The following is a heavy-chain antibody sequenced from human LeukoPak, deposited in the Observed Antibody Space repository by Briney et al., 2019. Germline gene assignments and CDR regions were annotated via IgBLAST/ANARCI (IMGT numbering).Heavy chain of an antibody. CDR2: ISSSGSTI. CDR3: ARVRLLWFGELDY. D-gene: IGHD3-10*01. Sequence: GGSLRLSCAASGFTFSSYEMNWVRQAPGKGLEWVSYISSSGSTIYYADSVKGRFTISRDNAKNSLYLQMNSLRAEDTAVYHCARVRLLWFGELDYWGQGTLVTVSS. V-gene: IGHV3-48*03. J-gene: IGHJ4*02. CDR1: GFTFSSYE.